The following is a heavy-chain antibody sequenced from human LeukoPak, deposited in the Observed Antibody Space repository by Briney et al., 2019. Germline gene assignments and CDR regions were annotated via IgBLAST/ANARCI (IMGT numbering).Heavy chain of an antibody. J-gene: IGHJ3*02. Sequence: MASETLSLTCAVYGGSFSGYYWSWIRQPPGKGLEWIGEINHSGSTNYNPSLKSRVTISVDTSKNQFSLKLSSVTAADTAVYYCAGNRDAYFLNAFDIWGQGTMVTVSS. CDR1: GGSFSGYY. CDR2: INHSGST. V-gene: IGHV4-34*01. CDR3: AGNRDAYFLNAFDI. D-gene: IGHD5-24*01.